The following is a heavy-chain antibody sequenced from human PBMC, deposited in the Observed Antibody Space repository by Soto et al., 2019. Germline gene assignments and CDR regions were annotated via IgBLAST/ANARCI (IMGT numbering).Heavy chain of an antibody. CDR1: GDTFSTYP. CDR3: ARGGDGSGSESVFDI. CDR2: TIPILAIT. V-gene: IGHV1-69*04. Sequence: SVKVSCKTLGDTFSTYPITWVRQAPGQGLEWMGRTIPILAITDYAQKFQGRVTITADRSTTTAYMELSSLNFEDTAVYYCARGGDGSGSESVFDIWG. D-gene: IGHD3-22*01. J-gene: IGHJ3*02.